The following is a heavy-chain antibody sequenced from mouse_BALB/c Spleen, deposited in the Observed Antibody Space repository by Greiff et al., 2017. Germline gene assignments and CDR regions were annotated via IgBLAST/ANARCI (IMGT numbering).Heavy chain of an antibody. J-gene: IGHJ4*01. Sequence: EVQGVESGGGLVKPGGSLKLSCAASGFTFSSYTMSWVRQTPEKRLEWVATISSGGSYTYYPDSVKGRFTISRDNAKNTLYLEMSSLRSEDTAMYYCARGPHYYAMDYWGQGTSVTVSS. CDR2: ISSGGSYT. V-gene: IGHV5-9-3*01. CDR3: ARGPHYYAMDY. CDR1: GFTFSSYT.